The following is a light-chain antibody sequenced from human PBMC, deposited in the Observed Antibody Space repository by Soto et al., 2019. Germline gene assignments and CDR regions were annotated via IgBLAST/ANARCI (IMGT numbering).Light chain of an antibody. CDR1: QSISTN. CDR3: QQSYDAPRT. Sequence: DIQMTQSPSSLSSSVGDRVTITCRASQSISTNLNWYQQKPGKVPKLLIYAASSLQSGVPSRFSGTGSGTDFTLTISSLQREDFATYYCQQSYDAPRTFGQGTNVEIK. CDR2: AAS. J-gene: IGKJ1*01. V-gene: IGKV1-39*01.